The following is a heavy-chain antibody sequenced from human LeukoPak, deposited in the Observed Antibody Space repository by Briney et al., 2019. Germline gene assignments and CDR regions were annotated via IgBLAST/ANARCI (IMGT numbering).Heavy chain of an antibody. J-gene: IGHJ4*02. CDR2: IYYSGTA. CDR1: GGSISSSSYY. V-gene: IGHV4-39*07. D-gene: IGHD4-23*01. CDR3: ASSHGGNSGYYFDY. Sequence: PSETLSLTCIVSGGSISSSSYYWAWIRQPPGKGLEWLGSIYYSGTAYYNPSLKSRVTISVDTSKNQFSLKLSSVTAADTAVYYCASSHGGNSGYYFDYWGQGALVTVSS.